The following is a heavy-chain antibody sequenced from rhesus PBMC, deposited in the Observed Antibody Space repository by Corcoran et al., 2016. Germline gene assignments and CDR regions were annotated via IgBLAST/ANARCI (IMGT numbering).Heavy chain of an antibody. Sequence: QVPLQESGPGLVKPSETLSLTCAVSGGSININYWSWLRQSPGKGLEWIPHILGGCGSTVHNPSLKSRVTISTDTSKNQFSLKLTSVTAADTALYYCARYTMTAMDYWGQGVLVIVSS. J-gene: IGHJ4*01. V-gene: IGHV4-160*01. CDR1: GGSININY. CDR2: ILGGCGST. D-gene: IGHD2-27*01. CDR3: ARYTMTAMDY.